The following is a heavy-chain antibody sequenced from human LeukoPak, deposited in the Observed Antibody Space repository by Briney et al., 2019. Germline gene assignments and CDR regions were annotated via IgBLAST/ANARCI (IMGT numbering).Heavy chain of an antibody. CDR1: GFTFSSYG. D-gene: IGHD6-19*01. Sequence: AGGSLRLSCGASGFTFSSYGMNGLRQARGKGLEGGAVMWYDGSHKYYADSAKGRFTISRDNSKNTVSLQVDSLRVEDTALYYCARDLGGCRDRFCSYYFDPWGQGIQVTVSS. CDR3: ARDLGGCRDRFCSYYFDP. CDR2: MWYDGSHK. J-gene: IGHJ4*02. V-gene: IGHV3-33*01.